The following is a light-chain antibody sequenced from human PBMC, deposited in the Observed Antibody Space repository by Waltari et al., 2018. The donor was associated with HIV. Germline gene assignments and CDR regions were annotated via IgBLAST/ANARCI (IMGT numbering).Light chain of an antibody. J-gene: IGLJ3*02. CDR1: SSDIGYYNY. V-gene: IGLV2-14*01. CDR2: EVS. CDR3: SSVANSVTLSVL. Sequence: QFALTQPASVSGSPGQSITISCTGTSSDIGYYNYVSWYQQHPGKAHKLIIYEVSNRPSGISNRFSGSKSGNTASLTISALQAEDEADYFCSSVANSVTLSVLFGGGTKLTVL.